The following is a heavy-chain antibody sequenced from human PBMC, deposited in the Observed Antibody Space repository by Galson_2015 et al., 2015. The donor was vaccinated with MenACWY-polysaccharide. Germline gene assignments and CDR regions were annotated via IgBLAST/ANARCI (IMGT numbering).Heavy chain of an antibody. V-gene: IGHV3-7*01. J-gene: IGHJ4*02. CDR1: GFTFSKYW. CDR2: IQQDGSEK. Sequence: SLRLSCAASGFTFSKYWMTWVRQAPGKGLEWVANIQQDGSEKYYVDSVKGRFTISRDNAKTSLFLQVNNLRAEDTAVYYCARDRSGSGWYVDYWGQGTLVTVSS. CDR3: ARDRSGSGWYVDY. D-gene: IGHD6-19*01.